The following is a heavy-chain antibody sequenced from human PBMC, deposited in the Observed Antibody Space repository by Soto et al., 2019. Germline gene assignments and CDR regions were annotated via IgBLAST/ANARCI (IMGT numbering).Heavy chain of an antibody. D-gene: IGHD3-22*01. CDR1: GGSISSGGYS. V-gene: IGHV4-30-2*01. CDR2: IDHSGST. CDR3: ARAEYYYDSSGYYPHWFDP. J-gene: IGHJ5*02. Sequence: QLQLQESGSGLVKPSQTLSLTCAVSGGSISSGGYSWSWIRQPPGKGLEWIGYIDHSGSTYYNPSLKSRVTISVDRSKNQFSLKLSSVTAADTAVYYCARAEYYYDSSGYYPHWFDPWGQGTLVTVSS.